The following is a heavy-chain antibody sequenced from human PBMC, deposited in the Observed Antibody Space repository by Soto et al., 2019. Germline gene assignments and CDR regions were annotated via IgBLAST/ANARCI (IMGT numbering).Heavy chain of an antibody. CDR3: AKRVLEVTYYYYGMDV. Sequence: GGSLRLSCAASGFTFSSYAMSWVRQAPGKGLEWVSAISGSGGSTYYADSVKGRFTISRDNSKNTLYLQMNSLRAEDTAVYYCAKRVLEVTYYYYGMDVWGQGTTVT. CDR2: ISGSGGST. V-gene: IGHV3-23*01. J-gene: IGHJ6*02. D-gene: IGHD2-15*01. CDR1: GFTFSSYA.